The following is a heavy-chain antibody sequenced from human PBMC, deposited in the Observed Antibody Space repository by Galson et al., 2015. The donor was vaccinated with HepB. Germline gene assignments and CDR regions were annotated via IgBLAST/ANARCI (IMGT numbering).Heavy chain of an antibody. CDR1: GFTFSSYA. J-gene: IGHJ4*02. CDR3: AREAGNNPYFDY. D-gene: IGHD1-14*01. V-gene: IGHV3-23*01. Sequence: SLRLSCAASGFTFSSYAMSWVRQAPGKGLEWVSAISGSGGSTYYADSVKGRFTISRDNSKNTLYLQMNSLRAEDTAVYYYAREAGNNPYFDYWGQGTLVTVSS. CDR2: ISGSGGST.